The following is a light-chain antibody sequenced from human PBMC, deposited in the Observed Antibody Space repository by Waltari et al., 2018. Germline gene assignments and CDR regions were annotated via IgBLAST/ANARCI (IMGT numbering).Light chain of an antibody. CDR2: DAS. CDR1: QRISRF. J-gene: IGKJ1*01. V-gene: IGKV3-20*01. CDR3: QKYGSLPAT. Sequence: EIMLTHPPGTLSLSPGERATLSSRAGQRISRFVAWYQHNPGQAPKLLIYDASTRATGIPDRFSGSGSGTDFSLTISRLEPEYIAVYYCQKYGSLPATFGQGTKVEIK.